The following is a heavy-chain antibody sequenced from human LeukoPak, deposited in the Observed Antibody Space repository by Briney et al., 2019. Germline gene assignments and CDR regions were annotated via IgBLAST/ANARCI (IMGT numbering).Heavy chain of an antibody. J-gene: IGHJ6*04. D-gene: IGHD3-9*01. Sequence: KPSETLSVTCTVSGGSISSYYWSRIRQPPGKGLEWIGYIYYSGSTNYNPSLKSRVTISVDTSKNQFSLKLSSVTAADTAVYYCARAGGGATLRYFDWLYYYGMDVWGKGTTVTVSS. V-gene: IGHV4-59*01. CDR1: GGSISSYY. CDR2: IYYSGST. CDR3: ARAGGGATLRYFDWLYYYGMDV.